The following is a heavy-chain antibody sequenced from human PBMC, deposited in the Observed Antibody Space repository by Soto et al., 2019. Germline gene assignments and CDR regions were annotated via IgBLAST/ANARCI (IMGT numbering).Heavy chain of an antibody. Sequence: QVQLQESGPGLVKPSQTLSLTCTVSGGSISSGGYYWSWIRQHPGKGLEWIGYIYYSGSTYYNPSLKSRVTISVDTPKNQFSLKLSSVTAADTAVYYCARARYCSSTSCYVRFDPWGQGTLVTVSS. CDR1: GGSISSGGYY. CDR3: ARARYCSSTSCYVRFDP. V-gene: IGHV4-31*03. J-gene: IGHJ5*02. D-gene: IGHD2-2*01. CDR2: IYYSGST.